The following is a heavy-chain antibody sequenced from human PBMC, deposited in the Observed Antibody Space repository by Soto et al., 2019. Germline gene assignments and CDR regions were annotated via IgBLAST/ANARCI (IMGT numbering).Heavy chain of an antibody. CDR2: IHYSGST. CDR1: GDSIGTGGYY. Sequence: SETLCLTCTVSGDSIGTGGYYWDWIRQHPGKGPEWIGYIHYSGSTYYNPSLKSRLTISLDTSKNQFSLHLSSVTAADTAVYYCATNHDDISGRTPLLFDSWGQGTLVTVSS. CDR3: ATNHDDISGRTPLLFDS. J-gene: IGHJ4*02. V-gene: IGHV4-31*03. D-gene: IGHD3-22*01.